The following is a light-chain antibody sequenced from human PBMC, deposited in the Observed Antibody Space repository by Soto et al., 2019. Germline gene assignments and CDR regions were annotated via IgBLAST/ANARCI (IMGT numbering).Light chain of an antibody. CDR1: SSDVGGYDY. J-gene: IGLJ3*02. Sequence: QSALTQPASVSGSPGQSITISCTGTSSDVGGYDYVSWYQQHPGKAPKLMIYDVRHRPSGVSNRFSGSKSGYTASLTISGLQAEDEADYYCSSHTSSSTLVLFGGGTKLTVL. CDR3: SSHTSSSTLVL. V-gene: IGLV2-14*01. CDR2: DVR.